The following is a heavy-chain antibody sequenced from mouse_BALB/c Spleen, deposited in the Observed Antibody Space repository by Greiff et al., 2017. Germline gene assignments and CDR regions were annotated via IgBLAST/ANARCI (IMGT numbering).Heavy chain of an antibody. Sequence: EVKLQESGGGLVQPGGSLKLSCAASGFTFSSYGMSWVRQTPDKRLEWVATISSGGSYTYYPDSVKGRFTISRDNAKNTLYLQMSSLKSEDTAMYYCARLYGGDYYAMDYWGQGTSVTVSS. CDR1: GFTFSSYG. D-gene: IGHD2-10*02. J-gene: IGHJ4*01. CDR3: ARLYGGDYYAMDY. CDR2: ISSGGSYT. V-gene: IGHV5-6*03.